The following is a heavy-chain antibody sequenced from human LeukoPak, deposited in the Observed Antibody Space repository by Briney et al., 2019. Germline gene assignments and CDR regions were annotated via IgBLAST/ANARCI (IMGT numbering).Heavy chain of an antibody. V-gene: IGHV1-2*02. J-gene: IGHJ4*02. CDR2: INPNSGGS. D-gene: IGHD1-1*01. Sequence: ASVKVSCKASGYTFPANYMHWVRQAPGQGLEWMGWINPNSGGSNCAQKFQGRVTMTRETSISTAYMELSKLSSDDTAVYYCARVQVSDDNWGFFDYWGQGTLVTVSS. CDR3: ARVQVSDDNWGFFDY. CDR1: GYTFPANY.